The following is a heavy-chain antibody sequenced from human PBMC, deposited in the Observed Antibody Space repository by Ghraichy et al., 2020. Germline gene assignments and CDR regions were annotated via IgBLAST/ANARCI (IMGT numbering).Heavy chain of an antibody. Sequence: SETLSLTCTVSGGSISSSSYYWGWIRQPPGKGLEWIGSIYYSGSTYYNPSLKSRVTISVDTSKNQFSLRLSPVTAAATAVYYCRITGTPGLYYYYYMDVWGKGTTVTVSS. V-gene: IGHV4-39*01. J-gene: IGHJ6*03. CDR1: GGSISSSSYY. D-gene: IGHD1-20*01. CDR3: RITGTPGLYYYYYMDV. CDR2: IYYSGST.